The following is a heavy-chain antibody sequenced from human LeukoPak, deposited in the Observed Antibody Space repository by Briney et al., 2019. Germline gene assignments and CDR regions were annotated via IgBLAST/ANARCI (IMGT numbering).Heavy chain of an antibody. CDR3: ARQGVAVRGVMILKRPAGFDY. CDR1: GGSISSYY. D-gene: IGHD3-10*01. V-gene: IGHV4-4*07. CDR2: IYTSGST. J-gene: IGHJ4*02. Sequence: SETLSLTCTVSGGSISSYYWSWIRQPAGKGLEWIGRIYTSGSTNYNPSLKRRVTMSVDTSKNQFSLKLSSVTAADTAVYYCARQGVAVRGVMILKRPAGFDYWGQGTLVTISS.